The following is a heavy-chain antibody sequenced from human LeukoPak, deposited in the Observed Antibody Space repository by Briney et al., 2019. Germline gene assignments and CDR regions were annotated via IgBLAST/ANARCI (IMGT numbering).Heavy chain of an antibody. CDR3: ARTWNNGGWYVTFDY. J-gene: IGHJ4*02. Sequence: GGSLRLSCAASGFTFSSYSMNWVRQAPGKGLEWVSYISSTSSTIYYADSVKGRFTVSRDNAEKSLYLQMNSLRAEDTAVYYCARTWNNGGWYVTFDYWGQGTLVTVSS. CDR2: ISSTSSTI. D-gene: IGHD6-19*01. V-gene: IGHV3-48*04. CDR1: GFTFSSYS.